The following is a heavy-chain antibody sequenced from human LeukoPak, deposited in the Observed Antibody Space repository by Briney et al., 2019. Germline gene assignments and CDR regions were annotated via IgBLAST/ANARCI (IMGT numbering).Heavy chain of an antibody. CDR2: ISGSGGST. CDR1: GFTFSSSA. Sequence: GGSLRLSCAASGFTFSSSAMSWVRQAPGKGLEWVSAISGSGGSTYYADSVKGRFTISRDNSKNTLYLQMNSLRAEDTAVYYCAKVSIVVVPAATNFDYWGQGTLVTVSS. J-gene: IGHJ4*02. D-gene: IGHD2-2*01. V-gene: IGHV3-23*01. CDR3: AKVSIVVVPAATNFDY.